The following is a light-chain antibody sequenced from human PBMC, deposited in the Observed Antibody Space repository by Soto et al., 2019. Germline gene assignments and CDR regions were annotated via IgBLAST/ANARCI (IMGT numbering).Light chain of an antibody. Sequence: DIQLTQSPSFLSASVGDRVTITCRASQGISSYLAWYQQKPGKVPKLLIHAASTLQSGVPSRFSGSGSGTEFTLTISSLQPEDFATYYCQQLNTYPITFGQGTRPE. J-gene: IGKJ5*01. CDR1: QGISSY. V-gene: IGKV1-9*01. CDR2: AAS. CDR3: QQLNTYPIT.